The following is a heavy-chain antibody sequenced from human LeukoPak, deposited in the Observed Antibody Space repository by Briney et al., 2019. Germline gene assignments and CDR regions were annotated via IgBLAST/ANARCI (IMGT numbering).Heavy chain of an antibody. CDR1: GFTFSSYG. CDR2: IMGSGGST. J-gene: IGHJ4*02. D-gene: IGHD3-22*01. CDR3: AKGRRLGYYDSSGGFDY. V-gene: IGHV3-23*01. Sequence: PGGSLRLSCAACGFTFSSYGMSWVRQAPGEGLEWVSAIMGSGGSTYYADSVKGRFTISRDNSKTTLYLQMNSLRAEETAVYYCAKGRRLGYYDSSGGFDYWGQGTLATVSS.